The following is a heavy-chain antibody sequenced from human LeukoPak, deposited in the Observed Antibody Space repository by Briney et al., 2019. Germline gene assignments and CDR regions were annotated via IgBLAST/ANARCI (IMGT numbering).Heavy chain of an antibody. Sequence: GASVKVSCKASGYTFTSYYMHWVRQAPGQGLEWMGWISAYNGNTNYAQKFQGRVTMSTDTSTSTAYMELRSLRSDDTAVYYCARGGVVGAFDYWGQGTLVTVSS. CDR2: ISAYNGNT. J-gene: IGHJ4*02. CDR1: GYTFTSYY. CDR3: ARGGVVGAFDY. D-gene: IGHD1-26*01. V-gene: IGHV1-18*04.